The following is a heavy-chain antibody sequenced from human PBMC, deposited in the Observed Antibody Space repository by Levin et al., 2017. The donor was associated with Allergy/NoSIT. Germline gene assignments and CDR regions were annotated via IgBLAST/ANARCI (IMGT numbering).Heavy chain of an antibody. V-gene: IGHV3-48*01. CDR3: ARDLYYGSGSQYYFDY. D-gene: IGHD3-10*01. J-gene: IGHJ4*02. Sequence: GGSLRLSCAASGFTFSSYDMNWVRQAPGKGLEWVSYITSSSGTINYADSVMGRFTISRDNAKNSLYLQMNSLIPEDTAVYYCARDLYYGSGSQYYFDYWGQGTLVTVSS. CDR1: GFTFSSYD. CDR2: ITSSSGTI.